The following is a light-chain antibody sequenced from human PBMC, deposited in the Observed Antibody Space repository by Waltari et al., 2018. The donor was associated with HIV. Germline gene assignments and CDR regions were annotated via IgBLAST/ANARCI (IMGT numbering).Light chain of an antibody. Sequence: QSVLTQPPSASGTPGQRVTIPCSCSSPNLGNHPVAWYQQSPGTAPKLLIYSKNQRPSGVPDRISGSKSGTSASLAIGGLQSDDEADYYCASWEDSLHGPVFGGGTKLTVL. CDR1: SPNLGNHP. CDR2: SKN. V-gene: IGLV1-44*01. J-gene: IGLJ2*01. CDR3: ASWEDSLHGPV.